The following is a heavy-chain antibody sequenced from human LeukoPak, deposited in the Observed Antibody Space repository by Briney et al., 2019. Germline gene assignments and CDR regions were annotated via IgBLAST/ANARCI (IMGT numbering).Heavy chain of an antibody. J-gene: IGHJ4*02. CDR2: IKEDGTRK. CDR1: GFTFSSHW. Sequence: PGGSLRLSCAASGFTFSSHWMTWVRQAPGKGLEWVANIKEDGTRKNYMDSVKGRFTISRDNAKNSLYLQMSGLRAEDTAVYYCARDPRRYSSSAGYFDYWGQGTLVTVSS. D-gene: IGHD6-6*01. CDR3: ARDPRRYSSSAGYFDY. V-gene: IGHV3-7*01.